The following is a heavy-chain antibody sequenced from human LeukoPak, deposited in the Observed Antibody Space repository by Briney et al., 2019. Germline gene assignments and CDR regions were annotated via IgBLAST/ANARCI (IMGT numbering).Heavy chain of an antibody. CDR1: GASITSRF. D-gene: IGHD3-3*01. J-gene: IGHJ4*02. CDR2: VSSTTSP. Sequence: PSQSLSLTCTVSGASITSRFCTWVWQPPGKGLGWIGYVSSTTSPTYNPSLESRVTMSLDKSKSQFSLRLASMTAADTAIYYCASAFTQGGGLLEDWGPGTLVVVSS. V-gene: IGHV4-59*11. CDR3: ASAFTQGGGLLED.